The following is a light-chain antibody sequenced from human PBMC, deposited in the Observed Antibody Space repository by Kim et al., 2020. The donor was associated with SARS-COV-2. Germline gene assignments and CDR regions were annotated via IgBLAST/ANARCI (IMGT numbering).Light chain of an antibody. V-gene: IGKV1-6*01. Sequence: ASVGDRVTITCRASQGIRNGLGWYQQKPGKAPKLLIYAASGLASGVPSRFSGSGSATDFTLTISSLQPEDSATYYCLQDYSRPWTFGQGTKVDIK. CDR3: LQDYSRPWT. J-gene: IGKJ1*01. CDR2: AAS. CDR1: QGIRNG.